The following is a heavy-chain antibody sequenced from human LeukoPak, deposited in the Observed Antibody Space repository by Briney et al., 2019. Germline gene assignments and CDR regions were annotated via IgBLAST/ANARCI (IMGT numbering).Heavy chain of an antibody. Sequence: GGSLRLSCAASGFTFSTYGMSWVRQAPGKGLEWVSSISGSGASTYYADSVKGRFTISRDNSKNTLYLQMNCLRAEDTAVYYCANLHYDILTGYIYYFDYWGQGTLVTVSS. V-gene: IGHV3-23*01. CDR3: ANLHYDILTGYIYYFDY. J-gene: IGHJ4*02. CDR2: ISGSGAST. D-gene: IGHD3-9*01. CDR1: GFTFSTYG.